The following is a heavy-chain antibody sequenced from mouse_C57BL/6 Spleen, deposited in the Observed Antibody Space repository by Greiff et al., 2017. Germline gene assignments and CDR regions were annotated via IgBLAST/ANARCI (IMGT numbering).Heavy chain of an antibody. J-gene: IGHJ3*01. D-gene: IGHD3-2*02. V-gene: IGHV5-9*01. CDR3: ARHGTAQATSWFAY. Sequence: EVMLVESGGGLVKPGGSLKLSCAASGFTFSSYTMSWVRQTPEKRLEWVATISGGGGNTYYPDSVKGRFTISRDNAKNTLYLQMSSLRSEDTALYYCARHGTAQATSWFAYWGQGALVTVSA. CDR2: ISGGGGNT. CDR1: GFTFSSYT.